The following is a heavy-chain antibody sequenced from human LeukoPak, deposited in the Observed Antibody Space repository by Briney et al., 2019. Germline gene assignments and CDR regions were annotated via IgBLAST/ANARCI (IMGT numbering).Heavy chain of an antibody. CDR2: IYYSGST. CDR3: ARDRCSSTSCFFDY. D-gene: IGHD2-2*01. V-gene: IGHV4-59*01. CDR1: GGSISSYY. J-gene: IGHJ4*02. Sequence: SETLSLTCTVSGGSISSYYWSWIRQPPGKGLEWIGYIYYSGSTNYNPSLKSRVTISVDTSKNQLSLKLSSVTAADTAVYYCARDRCSSTSCFFDYWGQGTLVTVSS.